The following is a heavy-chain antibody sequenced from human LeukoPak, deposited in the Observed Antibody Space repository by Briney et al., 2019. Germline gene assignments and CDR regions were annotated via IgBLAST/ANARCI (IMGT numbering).Heavy chain of an antibody. CDR3: AKDLSAGTVDY. J-gene: IGHJ4*02. Sequence: EGSLRLSCAASGFTFSSYGMHWVRQAPGKGLEWVAVISYDGSNKYYADSVKGRFTISRDNSKNTLYLQMNSLRAEDTAVYYCAKDLSAGTVDYWGQGTLVTVSS. CDR2: ISYDGSNK. D-gene: IGHD1-1*01. CDR1: GFTFSSYG. V-gene: IGHV3-30*18.